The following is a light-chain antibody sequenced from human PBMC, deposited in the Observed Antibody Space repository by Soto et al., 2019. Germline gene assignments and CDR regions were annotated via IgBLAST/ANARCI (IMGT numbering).Light chain of an antibody. J-gene: IGKJ3*01. Sequence: EIVLTQSPGSLSLSLGERATLSCRVSQTICSDCLAWYQQKPGQAPRLLIFRASHRATGIPDRFSGSGSGTDFTLTISRLEPEDFAVYYCQQYGSSPGFTFGPGAKVEIK. CDR2: RAS. V-gene: IGKV3-20*01. CDR1: QTICSDC. CDR3: QQYGSSPGFT.